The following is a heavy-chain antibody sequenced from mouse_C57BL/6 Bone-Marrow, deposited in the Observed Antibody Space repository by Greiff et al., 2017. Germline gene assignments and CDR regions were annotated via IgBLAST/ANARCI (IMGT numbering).Heavy chain of an antibody. CDR2: IDPETGGT. CDR3: TMIKGFAY. Sequence: QVHVKQSGAELVRPGASVTLSCKASGYTFTDYEMHWVKQTPVHGLEWIGAIDPETGGTAYNQKFKGKAILTADKSSSTAYMELRSLTSEDSAVYYCTMIKGFAYWGQGTLVTVSA. D-gene: IGHD2-4*01. CDR1: GYTFTDYE. V-gene: IGHV1-15*01. J-gene: IGHJ3*01.